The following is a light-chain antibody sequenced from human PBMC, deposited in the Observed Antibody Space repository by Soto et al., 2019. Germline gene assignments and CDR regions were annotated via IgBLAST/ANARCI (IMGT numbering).Light chain of an antibody. J-gene: IGKJ1*01. Sequence: DIQMTQSPPTLSASVGDRVTITCRASQSISSWLAWYQQKPGKAPKLLIYAASSLESGVPSRFSGTGTGTDFTLTISSLQPDDFATYYCQQYNSYSRTFGEGTKVDIK. CDR1: QSISSW. V-gene: IGKV1-5*01. CDR2: AAS. CDR3: QQYNSYSRT.